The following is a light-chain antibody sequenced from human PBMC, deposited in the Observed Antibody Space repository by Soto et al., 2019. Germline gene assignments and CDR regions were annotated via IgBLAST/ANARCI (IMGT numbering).Light chain of an antibody. V-gene: IGKV3-15*01. CDR3: QQYNYWPIT. J-gene: IGKJ5*01. Sequence: EVVMTQSPATLSVSPGERVTLSCGSSQSVADNLAWFQQKPGQGPRLLIYGASTRATGIPARFSGSGFETDFTLTVSSLRSEDSAVYYCQQYNYWPITFGQGTRLEIK. CDR1: QSVADN. CDR2: GAS.